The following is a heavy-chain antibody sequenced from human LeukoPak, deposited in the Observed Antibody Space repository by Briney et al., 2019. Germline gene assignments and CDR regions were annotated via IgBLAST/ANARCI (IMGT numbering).Heavy chain of an antibody. CDR3: ALGYCTITSCYVGDAFDI. CDR1: GYTFTSYD. CDR2: MNPNSGDT. D-gene: IGHD2-2*01. Sequence: ASVKVSCKASGYTFTSYDINWVRQATGQGLEWMGWMNPNSGDTDYAQNFQGRVTMTRNTSISTAYMELSSLRSEDTVVYYCALGYCTITSCYVGDAFDIWGQGTMVTVSS. J-gene: IGHJ3*02. V-gene: IGHV1-8*01.